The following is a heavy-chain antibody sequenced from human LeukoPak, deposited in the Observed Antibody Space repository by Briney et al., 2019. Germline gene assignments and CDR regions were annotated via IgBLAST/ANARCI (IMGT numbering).Heavy chain of an antibody. CDR3: AKKMSITAASQVDY. D-gene: IGHD1-20*01. V-gene: IGHV3-23*01. CDR2: ISSSGGST. J-gene: IGHJ4*02. Sequence: PGGSLRLSCAASGFTFSSYSMSWVRQAPGKGLEWVSAISSSGGSTDYADSVKGRFTISGDNSKNTLYLQMKSLRAEDTAVYYCAKKMSITAASQVDYWGQGTLVTVSS. CDR1: GFTFSSYS.